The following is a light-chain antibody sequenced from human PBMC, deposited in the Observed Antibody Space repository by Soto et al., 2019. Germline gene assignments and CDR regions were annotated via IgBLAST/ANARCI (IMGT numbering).Light chain of an antibody. CDR2: EVT. J-gene: IGLJ2*01. CDR3: TSYADSNIRI. CDR1: SNDVGGYDY. Sequence: QSALTQPPSASGSLGQSVTFSCTGTSNDVGGYDYVSWYQQHPGKAPKLMIYEVTNRPSGVPDRFSGSKSGNTASLTVSGLQTDDEADYYCTSYADSNIRIFGGGTKLTVL. V-gene: IGLV2-8*01.